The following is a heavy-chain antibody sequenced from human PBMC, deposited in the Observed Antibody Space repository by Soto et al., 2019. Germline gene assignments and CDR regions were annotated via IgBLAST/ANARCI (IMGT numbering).Heavy chain of an antibody. J-gene: IGHJ3*02. CDR1: GGTFSSYA. CDR2: IIPIFGTA. V-gene: IGHV1-69*13. Sequence: SVKVSCKASGGTFSSYAISWVRQAPGQGLEWMGGIIPIFGTANYAQKFQGRVTITADESTSTAYMELSSLRSEDTAVYYCAKDMDIVVVVAATPARPDAFAIWGQGTMVTVSS. D-gene: IGHD2-15*01. CDR3: AKDMDIVVVVAATPARPDAFAI.